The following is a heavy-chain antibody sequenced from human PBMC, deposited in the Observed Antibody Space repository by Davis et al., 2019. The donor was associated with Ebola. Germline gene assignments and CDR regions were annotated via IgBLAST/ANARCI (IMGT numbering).Heavy chain of an antibody. Sequence: HSQTLSLTCAISGDSVSGNSGAWNWIRQSPSRGLEWLGRTYYKSKWYNDYAVSVRGQITINADPSKNQFSLQLNSVTPEDTAVYYCARGWLRGYLDYWGQGTLVTVSS. D-gene: IGHD3-3*01. CDR3: ARGWLRGYLDY. CDR1: GDSVSGNSGA. CDR2: TYYKSKWYN. J-gene: IGHJ4*02. V-gene: IGHV6-1*01.